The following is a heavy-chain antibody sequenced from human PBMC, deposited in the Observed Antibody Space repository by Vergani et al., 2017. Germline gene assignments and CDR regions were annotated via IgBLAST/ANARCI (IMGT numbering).Heavy chain of an antibody. J-gene: IGHJ6*02. D-gene: IGHD2-21*01. CDR3: TTDPRYCGDGSCYWLRDHHYYGMDV. V-gene: IGHV3-15*07. CDR1: GFSFRNAW. Sequence: EVQLVESGGGIVKPGGSLRLSCVASGFSFRNAWMNWVRRTPGKGLEWVGRIKSTVDRGTTDYAAAVKGRFTISRDDSINTLFLQMNGMKTEDIGVYYCTTDPRYCGDGSCYWLRDHHYYGMDVWGQGTTVTVSS. CDR2: IKSTVDRGTT.